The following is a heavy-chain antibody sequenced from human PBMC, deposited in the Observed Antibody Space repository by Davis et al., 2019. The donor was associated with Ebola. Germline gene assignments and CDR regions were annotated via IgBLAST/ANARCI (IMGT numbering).Heavy chain of an antibody. J-gene: IGHJ4*02. D-gene: IGHD5-12*01. CDR1: GYSFTSYW. V-gene: IGHV5-51*01. CDR3: ARGYIVPTIWEGLDY. CDR2: IYPGDSDT. Sequence: GESLKISCKGSGYSFTSYWIGWVRQMPGKGLEWMGIIYPGDSDTRYSPSFQGQVTISADKSISTAYLQWSSLKASDTAMYYCARGYIVPTIWEGLDYWGQGTLVTVSS.